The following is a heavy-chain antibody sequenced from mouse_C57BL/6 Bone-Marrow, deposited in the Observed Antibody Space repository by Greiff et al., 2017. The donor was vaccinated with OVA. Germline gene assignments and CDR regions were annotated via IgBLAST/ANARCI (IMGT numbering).Heavy chain of an antibody. Sequence: EVKLMESGGGLVKPGGSLKLSCAAPGFTFRDYGMHWVRQAPEKGLEWVAYISSGSSTIYYADTVKGRFTISRDNAKNTLFLQMTSLRSEDTAMYYCARINYWYFDVWGTGTTVTVSS. CDR3: ARINYWYFDV. V-gene: IGHV5-17*01. CDR1: GFTFRDYG. CDR2: ISSGSSTI. J-gene: IGHJ1*03.